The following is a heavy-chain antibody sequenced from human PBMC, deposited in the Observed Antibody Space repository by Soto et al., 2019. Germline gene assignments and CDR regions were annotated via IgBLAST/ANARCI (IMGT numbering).Heavy chain of an antibody. V-gene: IGHV4-61*01. CDR3: ARKAQAREGVVVPAAQLRPPRFYYYYGMDV. CDR1: GGAVSSGTYY. Sequence: SETLSLTCTVSGGAVSSGTYYWSWIRQPPGKGLEWIGHIYFTGSTNYNPSLKSRVTMSLDTSRNQFSLKLSSVTAADTAVYYCARKAQAREGVVVPAAQLRPPRFYYYYGMDVWGQGTTVTVS. CDR2: IYFTGST. J-gene: IGHJ6*02. D-gene: IGHD2-2*01.